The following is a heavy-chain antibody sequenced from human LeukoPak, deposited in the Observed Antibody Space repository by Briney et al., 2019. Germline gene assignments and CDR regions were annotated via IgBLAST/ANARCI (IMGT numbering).Heavy chain of an antibody. CDR1: GYTFTSYA. CDR3: AKAPRLLWLLIDP. J-gene: IGHJ5*02. V-gene: IGHV1-3*01. CDR2: INAGNGNT. Sequence: GASVKVSCKASGYTFTSYAMHWVRQAPGQRLEWMGWINAGNGNTKYSQKFQGRVTITRDTSASTAYMELSSLRAEDTAVYYCAKAPRLLWLLIDPWGQGTLVTVSS. D-gene: IGHD2-21*01.